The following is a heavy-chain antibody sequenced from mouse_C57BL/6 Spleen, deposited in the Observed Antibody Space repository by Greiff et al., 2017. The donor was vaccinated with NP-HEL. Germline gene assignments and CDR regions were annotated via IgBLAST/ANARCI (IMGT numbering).Heavy chain of an antibody. CDR2: IDPENGDT. J-gene: IGHJ1*03. CDR1: GFNIKDDY. D-gene: IGHD3-1*01. V-gene: IGHV14-4*01. Sequence: EVQLQQSGAELVRPGASVKLSCTASGFNIKDDYMHWVKQRPEQGLEWIGWIDPENGDTEYASKFQGKATITADTSSNTAYLQLSSLTSEDTAVYYCTPLGLRDWYFDVWGTGTTVTVSS. CDR3: TPLGLRDWYFDV.